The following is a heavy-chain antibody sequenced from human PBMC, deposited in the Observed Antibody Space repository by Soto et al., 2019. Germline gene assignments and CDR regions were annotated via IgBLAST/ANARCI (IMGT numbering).Heavy chain of an antibody. CDR3: AHRHELGSFDI. V-gene: IGHV2-5*01. J-gene: IGHJ3*02. D-gene: IGHD1-26*01. Sequence: SGPTLVNPTQTLTLTCTFSGFSLSTRAVGVGWIHQPPGKALEWLALIYWNDDKRYSPSLKNRLTITKDTSKNHVVLTMTNMDPVDTATYYCAHRHELGSFDIWGQGTKVTVSS. CDR2: IYWNDDK. CDR1: GFSLSTRAVG.